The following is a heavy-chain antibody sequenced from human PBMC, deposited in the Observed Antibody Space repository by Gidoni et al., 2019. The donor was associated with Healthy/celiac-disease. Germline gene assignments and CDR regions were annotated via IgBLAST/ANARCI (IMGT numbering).Heavy chain of an antibody. CDR1: GGSFSGYY. CDR3: ARGYCSGGSCYPGRYYFDY. D-gene: IGHD2-15*01. CDR2: SNHSGST. V-gene: IGHV4-34*01. J-gene: IGHJ4*02. Sequence: QVQLQQWGAGLLKPSETQSLTCAVYGGSFSGYYWSWIRQPPGKGLEWIGESNHSGSTNYNPALKSRVTISVDTSNNLFSLKLSSVTAADTAVYYCARGYCSGGSCYPGRYYFDYWGQGTLVTVSS.